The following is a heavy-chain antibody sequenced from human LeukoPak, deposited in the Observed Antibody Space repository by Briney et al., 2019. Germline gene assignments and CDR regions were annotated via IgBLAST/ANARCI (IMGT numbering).Heavy chain of an antibody. J-gene: IGHJ4*02. CDR3: ARAASGNTLGYYY. Sequence: GGSLRLSCAASGFTFSSYSMNWVRQAPGKGLEWVSYITGSSTTIYYADSVKGRFTNSRDNAKNSLYLQMNSLRDEDTAVYYCARAASGNTLGYYYWGQGTLVTVSS. V-gene: IGHV3-48*02. CDR1: GFTFSSYS. D-gene: IGHD3-22*01. CDR2: ITGSSTTI.